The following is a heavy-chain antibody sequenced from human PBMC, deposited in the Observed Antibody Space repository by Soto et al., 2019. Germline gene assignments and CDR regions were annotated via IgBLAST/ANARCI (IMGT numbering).Heavy chain of an antibody. CDR1: GDSVTSDSHY. Sequence: PSETLSLTCNVAGDSVTSDSHYWSWIRQPPGKGLEWIGYFYYFGSTNYNPSLKSRVTISVDTAKNQFSLTLRSVTAADTDVYFCARWISGYYFDYWGQGTPVTVSS. V-gene: IGHV4-61*01. D-gene: IGHD3-3*01. CDR2: FYYFGST. J-gene: IGHJ4*02. CDR3: ARWISGYYFDY.